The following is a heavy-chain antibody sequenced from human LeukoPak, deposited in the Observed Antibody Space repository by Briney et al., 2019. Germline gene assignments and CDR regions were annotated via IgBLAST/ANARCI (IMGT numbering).Heavy chain of an antibody. D-gene: IGHD6-13*01. J-gene: IGHJ5*02. CDR3: AKAQGVKAAAGTGSKRWFDP. CDR1: GFTFSSYA. CDR2: ISYDGSNK. Sequence: GGSLRLSCAASGFTFSSYAMHWVRQAPGKGLEWVAVISYDGSNKYYADSVKGRFTISRDNSKNTLYLQMNSLRAEDTAVYYCAKAQGVKAAAGTGSKRWFDPWGQGTLVTVSS. V-gene: IGHV3-30*04.